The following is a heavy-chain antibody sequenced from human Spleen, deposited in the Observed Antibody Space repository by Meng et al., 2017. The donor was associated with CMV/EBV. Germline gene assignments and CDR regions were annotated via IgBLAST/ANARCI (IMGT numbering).Heavy chain of an antibody. CDR2: VSSDGNNK. D-gene: IGHD3-10*01. CDR1: GFTFNNYA. Sequence: GGSLRLSCAASGFTFNNYAIHWVRQAPGRGLDWVTVVSSDGNNKYYADSVKGRFTISRDNSNNTVYLQMNSLGPEDTAVYYCARGGIFTRAFGFKSWGQGTLVTVSS. CDR3: ARGGIFTRAFGFKS. J-gene: IGHJ5*02. V-gene: IGHV3-30-3*01.